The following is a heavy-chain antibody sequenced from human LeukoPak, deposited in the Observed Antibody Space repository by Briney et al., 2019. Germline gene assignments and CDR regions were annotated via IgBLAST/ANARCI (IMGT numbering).Heavy chain of an antibody. J-gene: IGHJ4*02. CDR3: PHGVTVSGNC. Sequence: GGSLRLSCAASGFTFRSYAMSWVRQAPGKGLEWVPDISGSGGRTYYADSVKGRFTISRDNSKNTLYLQMSSLRAEDTAVYYCPHGVTVSGNCWGQGTLVTVSS. V-gene: IGHV3-23*01. CDR1: GFTFRSYA. D-gene: IGHD6-19*01. CDR2: ISGSGGRT.